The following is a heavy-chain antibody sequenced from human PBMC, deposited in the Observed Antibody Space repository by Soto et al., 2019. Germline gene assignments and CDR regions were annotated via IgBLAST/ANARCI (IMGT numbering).Heavy chain of an antibody. V-gene: IGHV3-11*06. CDR1: GCTFSDYY. Sequence: QVQLGESGGGLVKPGGSLRLSCAASGCTFSDYYMSWIRQAPGKGLEWVSYISSSSSYTNYADSVKGRFTISRDNAKNSLYLQMNSLRAEDTAVYYCARDGNAPLTTRVVDEDYYYYGMDVWGQGTTVTVSS. J-gene: IGHJ6*02. CDR2: ISSSSSYT. D-gene: IGHD4-4*01. CDR3: ARDGNAPLTTRVVDEDYYYYGMDV.